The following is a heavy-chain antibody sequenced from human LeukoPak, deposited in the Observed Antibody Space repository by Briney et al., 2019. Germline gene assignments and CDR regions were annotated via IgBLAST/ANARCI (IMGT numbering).Heavy chain of an antibody. D-gene: IGHD6-19*01. CDR3: ARRPGYSSGSRSRTTIYYYDY. J-gene: IGHJ4*02. CDR1: GYIFTNYW. CDR2: NYTGDSDN. Sequence: GASLKISCKASGYIFTNYWIGWVRHMPGKGLEWMRINYTGDSDNRYSPPFQGQVSISVDKSNSTAYLQWSSLQASDTAIYYCARRPGYSSGSRSRTTIYYYDYWGQGALVTVSS. V-gene: IGHV5-51*01.